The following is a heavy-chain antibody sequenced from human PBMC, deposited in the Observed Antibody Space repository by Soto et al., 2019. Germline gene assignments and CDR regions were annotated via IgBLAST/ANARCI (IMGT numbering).Heavy chain of an antibody. V-gene: IGHV3-30-3*01. Sequence: LRLSCAASGFTFSSYAMHWVRQAPGKGLEWVAVISYDGSNKYYADSVKGRSTISRDNSKNTLYLQMNSLRAEDTAVYYCARSGKTVAGLDYWGQGTLVTVSS. J-gene: IGHJ4*02. CDR3: ARSGKTVAGLDY. CDR1: GFTFSSYA. D-gene: IGHD6-19*01. CDR2: ISYDGSNK.